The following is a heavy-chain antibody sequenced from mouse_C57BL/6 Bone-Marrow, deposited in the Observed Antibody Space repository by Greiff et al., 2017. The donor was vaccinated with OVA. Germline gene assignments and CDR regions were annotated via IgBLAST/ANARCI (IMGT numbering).Heavy chain of an antibody. Sequence: VQLQESGAELVKPGASVKISCKASGYAFSSYWMNWVKQRPGKGLEWIGQIYPGDGDTNYNGKFKGKATLTADKSSSTAYMQLSSLTSEDSAVYFCARGGDYDTFAYWGQGTLVTVSA. V-gene: IGHV1-80*01. D-gene: IGHD2-4*01. CDR1: GYAFSSYW. CDR2: IYPGDGDT. J-gene: IGHJ3*01. CDR3: ARGGDYDTFAY.